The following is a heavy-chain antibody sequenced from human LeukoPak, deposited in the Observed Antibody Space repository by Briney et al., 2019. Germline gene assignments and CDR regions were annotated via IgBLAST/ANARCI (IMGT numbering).Heavy chain of an antibody. D-gene: IGHD4-11*01. CDR2: INPNSGGT. J-gene: IGHJ6*02. V-gene: IGHV1-2*02. CDR1: GYTFTGYY. Sequence: GASVKVSCKASGYTFTGYYMHWVRQAPGQGLGWMGWINPNSGGTNYAQKFQGRVTMTRDTSISTVYMELSRLRSDDTAVYYCARGATVEEGYYYYYGMDVWGQGTTVTVSS. CDR3: ARGATVEEGYYYYYGMDV.